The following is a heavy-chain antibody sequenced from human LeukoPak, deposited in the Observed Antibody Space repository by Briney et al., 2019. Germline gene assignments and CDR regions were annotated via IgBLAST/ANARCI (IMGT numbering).Heavy chain of an antibody. CDR2: ISSSGSTI. V-gene: IGHV3-11*04. J-gene: IGHJ4*02. Sequence: GGSLRLSCAASGFTFSDYYMSWIRQAPGKGLEWVSYISSSGSTIYYAGSVKGRFTISRDNAKNTLYLQMNSLRAEDTAVYYCARSGSSSWYAPHFDYWGQGTLVTVSS. CDR1: GFTFSDYY. CDR3: ARSGSSSWYAPHFDY. D-gene: IGHD6-13*01.